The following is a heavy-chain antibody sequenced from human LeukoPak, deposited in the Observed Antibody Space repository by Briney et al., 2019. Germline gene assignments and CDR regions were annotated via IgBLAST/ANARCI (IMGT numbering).Heavy chain of an antibody. J-gene: IGHJ4*02. V-gene: IGHV3-21*01. CDR2: ISSGGNFI. Sequence: GGSLRLSCAASGFTFSNYNMNWVRQAPGKGLEWVSSISSGGNFIYYAHSVKGRFTISRDNAKNSLYLQMNSLRAEDTAVYYCAGGGLSCSGGTCYSWGQGALVTVSS. CDR3: AGGGLSCSGGTCYS. CDR1: GFTFSNYN. D-gene: IGHD2-15*01.